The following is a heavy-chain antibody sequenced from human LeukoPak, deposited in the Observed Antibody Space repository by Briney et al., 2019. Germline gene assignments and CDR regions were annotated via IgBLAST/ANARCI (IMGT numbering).Heavy chain of an antibody. CDR3: ARTLYYGSGVMDV. CDR1: GFSFSSYS. V-gene: IGHV3-21*01. J-gene: IGHJ6*03. D-gene: IGHD3-10*01. CDR2: ISMSNFYI. Sequence: GGSLRLSCVASGFSFSSYSMNWVRQAPGKGLEWVSSISMSNFYIYYADSVKGRFTISRDNAKNSLYLQMNSLRAEDTAVYYCARTLYYGSGVMDVWGKGTTVTVSS.